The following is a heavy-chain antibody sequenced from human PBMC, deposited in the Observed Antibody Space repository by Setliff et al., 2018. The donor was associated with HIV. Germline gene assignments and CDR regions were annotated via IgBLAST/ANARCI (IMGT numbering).Heavy chain of an antibody. Sequence: NPSETLSLTCTVSGGSINSTSYYWGWIRQPPGNGLEWIGSIYHTGSTYYKPSLNSRVTMSVDTSKNQFSLKLSSVTAADTAVYYCARSYYDSSGYYSVDYWGQGTLVTVSS. V-gene: IGHV4-39*07. CDR3: ARSYYDSSGYYSVDY. CDR2: IYHTGST. CDR1: GGSINSTSYY. J-gene: IGHJ4*02. D-gene: IGHD3-22*01.